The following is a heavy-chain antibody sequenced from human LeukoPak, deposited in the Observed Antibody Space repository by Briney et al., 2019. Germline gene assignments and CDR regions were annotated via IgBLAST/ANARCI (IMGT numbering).Heavy chain of an antibody. Sequence: GASVKVSCKASGYTFTDNHMHWVRQAPGQGLEWMGWISPNSGGTNYAQKFRGRVTMTRDTSISTAYMGLSGLTPDDTAVYYCARRTGDGAFDVWGQGTVVTVSS. V-gene: IGHV1-2*02. CDR3: ARRTGDGAFDV. J-gene: IGHJ3*01. CDR2: ISPNSGGT. CDR1: GYTFTDNH. D-gene: IGHD7-27*01.